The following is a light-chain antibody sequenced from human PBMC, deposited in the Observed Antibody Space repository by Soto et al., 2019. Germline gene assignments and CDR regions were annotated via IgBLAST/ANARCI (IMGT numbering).Light chain of an antibody. CDR1: QRISAY. J-gene: IGKJ4*01. CDR3: QQSYNTPRT. Sequence: DIQMTQSPSSLSASVGDRVTITCRASQRISAYLNWYQQKPGKAPNLLIYAASSLQSGVPSRFSASGSGTDFTLTITNLQPEDLATYYCQQSYNTPRTFGGGTKVEIK. V-gene: IGKV1-39*01. CDR2: AAS.